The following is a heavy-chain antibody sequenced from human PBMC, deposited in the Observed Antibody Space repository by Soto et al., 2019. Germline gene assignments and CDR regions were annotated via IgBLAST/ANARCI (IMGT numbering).Heavy chain of an antibody. V-gene: IGHV3-7*03. J-gene: IGHJ6*02. D-gene: IGHD6-19*01. CDR3: ARRGPYSSGWYVTYYYYYGMDV. CDR2: IKQDGSEK. CDR1: GFTFSSYW. Sequence: VGSLRLSCAASGFTFSSYWMSWVRQAPGKGLEWVANIKQDGSEKYYVDSVKGRFTISRDNAKNSLYLQMNSLRAEDTAVYYCARRGPYSSGWYVTYYYYYGMDVWGQGTTVTVSS.